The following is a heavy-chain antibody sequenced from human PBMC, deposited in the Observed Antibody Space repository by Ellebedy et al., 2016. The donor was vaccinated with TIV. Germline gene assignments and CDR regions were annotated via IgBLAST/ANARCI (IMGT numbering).Heavy chain of an antibody. J-gene: IGHJ4*02. D-gene: IGHD6-19*01. Sequence: ASVKVSCXASGYTFTGYYIHWVRQAPGQGLEWMGWINPNSGGTNYTQKFQGWVTMTRETYISTAYMELRRLRSDDTAVYYCVTFRDSSGWYEDNWGQGTLVTVSS. CDR2: INPNSGGT. CDR3: VTFRDSSGWYEDN. V-gene: IGHV1-2*04. CDR1: GYTFTGYY.